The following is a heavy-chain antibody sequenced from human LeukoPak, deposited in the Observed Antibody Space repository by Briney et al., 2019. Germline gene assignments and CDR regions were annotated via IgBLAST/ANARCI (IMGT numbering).Heavy chain of an antibody. V-gene: IGHV1-69*13. CDR3: AREVDSYYGSANWFDP. CDR1: GSTFSSYY. D-gene: IGHD3-10*01. CDR2: IIPIFGTA. Sequence: ASVKVSCKASGSTFSSYYIHWVRQAPGQGLEWMGGIIPIFGTANYAQKFQGRVTITADESTSTAYMELSSLRSEDTAVYYCAREVDSYYGSANWFDPWGQGTLVTVSS. J-gene: IGHJ5*02.